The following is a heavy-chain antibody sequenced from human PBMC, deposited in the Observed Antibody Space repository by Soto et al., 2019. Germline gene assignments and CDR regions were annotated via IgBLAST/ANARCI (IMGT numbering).Heavy chain of an antibody. D-gene: IGHD3-16*01. CDR3: ARENGGGDRDHYDLDV. CDR1: GGSISSDIYH. Sequence: QVHLQQSGPGLVRPSQTLSLTCTVSGGSISSDIYHWTWIRQSPGKGPEWIGYIYYSGSIFYNPSFKSRLTISADTSKNHLYLQMSPVSTADTAVYYCARENGGGDRDHYDLDVWGKMTTVTVSS. CDR2: IYYSGSI. J-gene: IGHJ6*04. V-gene: IGHV4-30-4*08.